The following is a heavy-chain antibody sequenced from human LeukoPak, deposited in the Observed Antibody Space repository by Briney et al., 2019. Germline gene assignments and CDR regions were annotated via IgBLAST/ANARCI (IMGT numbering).Heavy chain of an antibody. J-gene: IGHJ3*02. CDR3: ARYHPVADWAPDI. D-gene: IGHD3-9*01. CDR1: GGSISSYY. Sequence: SETLSLTCTVSGGSISSYYWTWIRQPPGKGLEWIGFIDYSGSSNYNPSLKSRVTISADPSTNHFSLNLTSVTAADTAVYFCARYHPVADWAPDIWGRGTMVTVSS. V-gene: IGHV4-59*13. CDR2: IDYSGSS.